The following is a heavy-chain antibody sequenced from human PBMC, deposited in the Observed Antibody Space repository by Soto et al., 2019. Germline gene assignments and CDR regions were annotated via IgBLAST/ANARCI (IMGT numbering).Heavy chain of an antibody. J-gene: IGHJ6*02. CDR1: GFTFSSYA. V-gene: IGHV3-30-3*01. Sequence: GGSLRLSCAASGFTFSSYAMHWVRQAPGKGLEWVAVISYDGSNKYYADSVKGRFTISRDNSKNTLYLQMNSLRAEDTAVYYCARDSVVAAAYYYYGMDVWGQGTTVNVSS. CDR2: ISYDGSNK. CDR3: ARDSVVAAAYYYYGMDV. D-gene: IGHD2-15*01.